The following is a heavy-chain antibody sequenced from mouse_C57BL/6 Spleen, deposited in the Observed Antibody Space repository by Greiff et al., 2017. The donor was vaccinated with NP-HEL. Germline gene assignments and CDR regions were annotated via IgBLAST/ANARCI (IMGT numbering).Heavy chain of an antibody. Sequence: EVQLQQSGPELVKPGASVKISCKASGYTFTDYYMNWVKQSHGKSLEWIGDINPNNGGTSYNQKFKGKATLTVDKSSSTAYMELRSLTSEDSAVYYCARGNQGNYYAMDYWGQGTSVTVSS. V-gene: IGHV1-26*01. J-gene: IGHJ4*01. CDR1: GYTFTDYY. CDR2: INPNNGGT. CDR3: ARGNQGNYYAMDY.